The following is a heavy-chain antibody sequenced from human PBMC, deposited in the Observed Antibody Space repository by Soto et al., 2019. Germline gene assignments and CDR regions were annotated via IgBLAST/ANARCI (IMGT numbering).Heavy chain of an antibody. CDR2: TYYRSKWYN. D-gene: IGHD2-2*01. V-gene: IGHV6-1*01. CDR3: ARLVGNSWLDS. Sequence: SQTLSLTCVISGDSVSSSRVTWNWIRQSPSRGLEWLGRTYYRSKWYNDYAVSVKGRITINPDTFNNQFSLQLNSVTPYDTAVYYCARLVGNSWLDSWGQGTLVTVSS. CDR1: GDSVSSSRVT. J-gene: IGHJ5*01.